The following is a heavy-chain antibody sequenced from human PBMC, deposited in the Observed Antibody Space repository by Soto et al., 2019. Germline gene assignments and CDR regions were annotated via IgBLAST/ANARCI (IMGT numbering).Heavy chain of an antibody. D-gene: IGHD6-6*01. V-gene: IGHV3-64*01. CDR2: ISSNGVGT. Sequence: EVQLAESGGGLAQPGGSLRLSCAASGFTLSGYAMDWVRQAPGKGLEYVSGISSNGVGTYYANSVQGRFTISRDNSKHTVYLQMGSLRPEYMAVYYCARRARPDFYYMDGWGKGTTVTVSS. CDR1: GFTLSGYA. J-gene: IGHJ6*03. CDR3: ARRARPDFYYMDG.